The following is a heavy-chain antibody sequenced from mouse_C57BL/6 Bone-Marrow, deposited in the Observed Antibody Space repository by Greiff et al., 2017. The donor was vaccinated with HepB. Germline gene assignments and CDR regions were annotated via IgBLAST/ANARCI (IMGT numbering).Heavy chain of an antibody. CDR1: GFTFSSYA. Sequence: EVKLMESGGGLVKPGGSLKLSCAASGFTFSSYAMSWVRQTPEKRLEWVATISDGGSYTYYPDNVKGRFTISRDNAKNNLYLQMSHLKSEDTAMYYCARDRGRACYWYFDVWGTGTTVTVSS. CDR3: ARDRGRACYWYFDV. V-gene: IGHV5-4*01. CDR2: ISDGGSYT. J-gene: IGHJ1*03. D-gene: IGHD1-1*01.